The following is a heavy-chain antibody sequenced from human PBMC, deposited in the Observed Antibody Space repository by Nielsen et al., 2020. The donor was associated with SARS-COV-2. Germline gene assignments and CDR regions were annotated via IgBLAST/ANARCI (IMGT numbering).Heavy chain of an antibody. Sequence: ASVKVSCKASGYTFTSYYMHWVRQAPGQGLEWMGVINPSGGSTNYAQKFQGRVTMTRDTSTSTVYMELSSLRSEDTAVYYCARDVNLTGYYSYRGQGTLVTVSS. J-gene: IGHJ4*02. CDR1: GYTFTSYY. D-gene: IGHD3-9*01. CDR2: INPSGGST. V-gene: IGHV1-46*01. CDR3: ARDVNLTGYYSY.